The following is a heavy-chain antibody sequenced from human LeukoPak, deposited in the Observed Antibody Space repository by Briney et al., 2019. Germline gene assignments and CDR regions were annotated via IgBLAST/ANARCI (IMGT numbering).Heavy chain of an antibody. J-gene: IGHJ3*02. CDR3: ATHENGGRAFDI. Sequence: GGSLILSCAASGFTFSSYAMNWVRQAPGKGLEWVSTISGSRDTTYYADSVKGRFTISRDNSRNTLYLQMNSLRAEDTAVYYCATHENGGRAFDIWGQGTMVTASS. V-gene: IGHV3-23*01. CDR2: ISGSRDTT. CDR1: GFTFSSYA. D-gene: IGHD3-16*01.